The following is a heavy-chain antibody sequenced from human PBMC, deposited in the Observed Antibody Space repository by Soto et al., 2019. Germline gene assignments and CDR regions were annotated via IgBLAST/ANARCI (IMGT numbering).Heavy chain of an antibody. CDR2: ISAIFGNA. CDR1: GCTFSSYA. CDR3: ARDRGSGWNYDAFDI. J-gene: IGHJ3*02. Sequence: ASVKVSCKASGCTFSSYAISWVRQAPGKGLEWMGGISAIFGNANYAQKLQGRVTITTDTSTSTAYMELRSLRSDDTAVYYCARDRGSGWNYDAFDIWGQGTMVTVS. V-gene: IGHV1-18*01. D-gene: IGHD6-19*01.